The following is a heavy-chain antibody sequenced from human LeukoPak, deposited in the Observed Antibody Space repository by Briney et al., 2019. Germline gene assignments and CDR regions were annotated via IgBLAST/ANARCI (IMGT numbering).Heavy chain of an antibody. D-gene: IGHD5-18*01. CDR1: GGSISSFF. J-gene: IGHJ4*02. Sequence: ETLSLTCTVSGGSISSFFWSWIRQPPGKGLEWVSSIGSSSTYEYYADSVKGRFTISRDNAKNSLYLQMDSLRDEDTAVYYCARERGYSYGYGDYWSQGTLVTVSS. CDR3: ARERGYSYGYGDY. V-gene: IGHV3-21*01. CDR2: IGSSSTYE.